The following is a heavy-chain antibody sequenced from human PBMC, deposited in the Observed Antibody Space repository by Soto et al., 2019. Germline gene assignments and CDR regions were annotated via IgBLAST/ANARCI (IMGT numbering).Heavy chain of an antibody. CDR3: ARGLIVVVVAATNCFDY. D-gene: IGHD2-15*01. V-gene: IGHV1-18*01. J-gene: IGHJ4*02. CDR2: ISAYNGNT. Sequence: ASVKVSCKASGYTFTSYGISWVRQAPGQGLEWMGWISAYNGNTNYAQKLQGRVTMTTDTSTSTAYMELRSLRSDDTAVYYCARGLIVVVVAATNCFDYWGQGTLVTVYS. CDR1: GYTFTSYG.